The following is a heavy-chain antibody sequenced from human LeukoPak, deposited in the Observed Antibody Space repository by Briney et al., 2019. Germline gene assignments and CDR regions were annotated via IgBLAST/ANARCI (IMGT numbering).Heavy chain of an antibody. Sequence: GGSLRLSCAASGFTFSSSAMNWVRQAPGKGLEWVSYISSSSSTIYYADSVKGRFTISRDNAKNSLYLQMNSLRAEDTAVYYCARGAYYYEDWGQGTLVTVSS. CDR1: GFTFSSSA. CDR2: ISSSSSTI. J-gene: IGHJ4*02. CDR3: ARGAYYYED. D-gene: IGHD3-22*01. V-gene: IGHV3-48*01.